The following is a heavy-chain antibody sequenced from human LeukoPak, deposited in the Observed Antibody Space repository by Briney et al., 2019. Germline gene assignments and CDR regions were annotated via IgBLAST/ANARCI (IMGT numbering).Heavy chain of an antibody. Sequence: GGSLRLSCAASGFTFNSYGMHLVRQAPGKGLEWVSFIRYDGSNQYYADSVKGRFSISRDNSNNTLYLQMNSLTPEDMAVYFCARGYGESHFDYWGQGTLVTVSS. CDR3: ARGYGESHFDY. CDR1: GFTFNSYG. CDR2: IRYDGSNQ. V-gene: IGHV3-30*02. D-gene: IGHD5-18*01. J-gene: IGHJ4*02.